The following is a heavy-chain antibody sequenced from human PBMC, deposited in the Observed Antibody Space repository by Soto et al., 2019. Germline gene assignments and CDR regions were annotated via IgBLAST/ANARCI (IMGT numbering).Heavy chain of an antibody. CDR2: IWYDGSNE. CDR3: ARDDIPGRAVATCGTDV. Sequence: PGGSLRLSCAASVFIFSNFGMHWVRQARGKGLEWLEVIWYDGSNEYYADSVKGRFTMSKDNSKNTLYLQMNSLRAEDTAVYYCARDDIPGRAVATCGTDVWGQGTTVTVSS. J-gene: IGHJ6*02. D-gene: IGHD6-19*01. CDR1: VFIFSNFG. V-gene: IGHV3-33*01.